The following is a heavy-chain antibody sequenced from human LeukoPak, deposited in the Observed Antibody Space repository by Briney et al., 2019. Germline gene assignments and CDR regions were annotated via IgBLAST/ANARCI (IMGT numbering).Heavy chain of an antibody. Sequence: SVKVSCKASGGTFSSYAISWVRQAPGQGLEWMGGIIPIFGTANYAQKFQGRVTITADESTSTAYMELSSLRSEDTAVYYCAGNYGDYGLYYFDYWGQGTLVTVSS. V-gene: IGHV1-69*13. D-gene: IGHD4-17*01. CDR2: IIPIFGTA. J-gene: IGHJ4*02. CDR1: GGTFSSYA. CDR3: AGNYGDYGLYYFDY.